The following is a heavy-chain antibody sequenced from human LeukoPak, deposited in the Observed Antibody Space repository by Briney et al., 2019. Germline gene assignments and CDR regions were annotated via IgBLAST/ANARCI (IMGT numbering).Heavy chain of an antibody. CDR1: GGSISSHY. Sequence: SETLSLTCTVSGGSISSHYWSWIRQPPGKGLEWIGYIYYSGSTNYNPSLKSRVTISVDTSKNQFSLKLSSVTAGDTAVYYCARDSSSGYYPTDAFDIWGQGTMVTVSS. CDR3: ARDSSSGYYPTDAFDI. J-gene: IGHJ3*02. CDR2: IYYSGST. D-gene: IGHD3-22*01. V-gene: IGHV4-59*11.